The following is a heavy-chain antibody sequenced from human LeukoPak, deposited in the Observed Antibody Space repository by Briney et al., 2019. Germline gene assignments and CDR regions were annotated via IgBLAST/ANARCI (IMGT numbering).Heavy chain of an antibody. J-gene: IGHJ6*03. CDR1: GFTSGSYW. CDR3: ARELLSRAGYHWYYYMVV. V-gene: IGHV3-74*01. Sequence: PGVSLRLSCAASGFTSGSYWMHWVRQAPGKGPQWVSRIDSDGTDTHYADSVKGRFTISRDNAKNTLYLQMNSLRGEDTAVYYCARELLSRAGYHWYYYMVVWGKGPMVTVSS. D-gene: IGHD2-21*01. CDR2: IDSDGTDT.